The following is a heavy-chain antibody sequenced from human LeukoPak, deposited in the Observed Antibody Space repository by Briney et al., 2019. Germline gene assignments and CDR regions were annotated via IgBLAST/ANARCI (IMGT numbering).Heavy chain of an antibody. D-gene: IGHD6-19*01. Sequence: GGSLRLSCAPSGFTFSGSAMHWVRQPSGKGLEWVGRIRSKANSYTTAYAASVKGMFTISRDDSKNTASLKMNSLNAEDTAVYYCTGSSGWSYWGQGTLVTVSS. CDR1: GFTFSGSA. CDR2: IRSKANSYTT. J-gene: IGHJ4*02. CDR3: TGSSGWSY. V-gene: IGHV3-73*01.